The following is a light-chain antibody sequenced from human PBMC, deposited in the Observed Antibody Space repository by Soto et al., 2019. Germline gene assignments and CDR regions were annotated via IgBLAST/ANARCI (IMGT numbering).Light chain of an antibody. CDR2: GAS. Sequence: EIVMTQSPATLSVSPGERATLSCRASQSVSSNLAWYQQKPGQAPRLLIYGASIRATGIPARFSGSGAGTAVSLPSSCLRSRDFGVYYCQQYNNWRRLTFGGGTKVEIK. J-gene: IGKJ4*01. V-gene: IGKV3D-15*01. CDR1: QSVSSN. CDR3: QQYNNWRRLT.